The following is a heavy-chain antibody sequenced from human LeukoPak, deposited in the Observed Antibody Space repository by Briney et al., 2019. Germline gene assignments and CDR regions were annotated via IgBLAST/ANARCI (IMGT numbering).Heavy chain of an antibody. CDR2: IYSGGST. V-gene: IGHV3-53*01. Sequence: GGSLRLSCAASGFTVSSNYMSWVRQAPGKGLEWVSIIYSGGSTFYADSVKGRFSISRDNDKNSLYLQMNSLRADDTAVYYCARGEGFDYWGQGTLVTVSS. CDR1: GFTVSSNY. CDR3: ARGEGFDY. D-gene: IGHD1-26*01. J-gene: IGHJ4*02.